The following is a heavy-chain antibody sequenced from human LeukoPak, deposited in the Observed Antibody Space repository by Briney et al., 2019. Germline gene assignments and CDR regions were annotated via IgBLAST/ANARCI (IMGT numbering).Heavy chain of an antibody. CDR2: IRYDGSNK. Sequence: PGGSLRLSCAASGFTFSSYGMHWVRQAPGKGLEWVAFIRYDGSNKYYADSVKGRFTISRDKSKNTLYLQMNSLRAEDTAVYYCAKEGPNINWFDPWGQGTLVTVSS. CDR3: AKEGPNINWFDP. CDR1: GFTFSSYG. J-gene: IGHJ5*02. D-gene: IGHD2/OR15-2a*01. V-gene: IGHV3-30*02.